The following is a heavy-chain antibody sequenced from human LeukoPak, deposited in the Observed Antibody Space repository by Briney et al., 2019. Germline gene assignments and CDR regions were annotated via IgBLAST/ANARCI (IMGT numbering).Heavy chain of an antibody. D-gene: IGHD6-6*01. V-gene: IGHV1-24*01. Sequence: ASVKVSCKVSGYTLTELSMHWVRQAPGKGVEWMGGFDPEDGETIYAQKFQGRVTMTEDTSTDTAYMELSSLRSEDTAVYYCATEQYTLAASTRNWFDPWGQGTLVTVSS. CDR3: ATEQYTLAASTRNWFDP. J-gene: IGHJ5*02. CDR1: GYTLTELS. CDR2: FDPEDGET.